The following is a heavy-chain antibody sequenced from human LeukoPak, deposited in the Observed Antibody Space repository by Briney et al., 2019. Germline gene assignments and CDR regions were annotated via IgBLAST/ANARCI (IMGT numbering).Heavy chain of an antibody. CDR1: GYTFTGYY. CDR2: INPNSGGT. V-gene: IGHV1-2*04. J-gene: IGHJ3*02. CDR3: AREIEPIAVAGPLAFDI. D-gene: IGHD6-19*01. Sequence: ASVKVSCKASGYTFTGYYMHWVRQPPGQGLEWMGWINPNSGGTNYAQKFQGWVTMTRDTSISTAYMELSRLRSDDTAVYYCAREIEPIAVAGPLAFDIWGQGTMVTVSS.